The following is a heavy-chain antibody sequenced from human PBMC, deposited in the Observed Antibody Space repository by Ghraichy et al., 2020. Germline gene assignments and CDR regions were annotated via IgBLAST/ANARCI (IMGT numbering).Heavy chain of an antibody. Sequence: SETLSLTCTVSGGSISSYYWSWIRQPPGKGLEWIGYFYNSGSTNYNPSLKSRVTISVDTSKNQVSLNLSSVTAADTAVYYCARATAHSSGWVYWGQGTLVTVSS. CDR2: FYNSGST. CDR1: GGSISSYY. CDR3: ARATAHSSGWVY. V-gene: IGHV4-59*01. D-gene: IGHD6-19*01. J-gene: IGHJ4*02.